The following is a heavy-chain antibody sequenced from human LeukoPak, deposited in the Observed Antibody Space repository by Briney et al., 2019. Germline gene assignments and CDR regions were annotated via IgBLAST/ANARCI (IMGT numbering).Heavy chain of an antibody. J-gene: IGHJ6*03. V-gene: IGHV4-4*07. D-gene: IGHD1-7*01. CDR2: IYTSGST. CDR1: GGSISSYY. Sequence: SETLSLTCSVSGGSISSYYWSWTRQPAGKGLEWIGRIYTSGSTNYNPSLKSRVIMSVDSSKNQFSLKLSSVTAADTAVYYCARALSITGTTVYYYMDAWGKGTTVTVSS. CDR3: ARALSITGTTVYYYMDA.